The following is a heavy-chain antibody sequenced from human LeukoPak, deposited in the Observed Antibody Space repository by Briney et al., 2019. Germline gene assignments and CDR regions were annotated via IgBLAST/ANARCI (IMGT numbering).Heavy chain of an antibody. CDR2: IKNKTDGGTA. Sequence: GGSLRLSCAASGFTFSNVWMSWVRQAPGKGLEWVGRIKNKTDGGTADYAAPVHHRFIISRDDSKNTLYLQMNGLKTEDTAMYYCTTTIRPMVGAAGRHYYYGMDVWGQGTTVTVSS. D-gene: IGHD1-26*01. CDR1: GFTFSNVW. CDR3: TTTIRPMVGAAGRHYYYGMDV. V-gene: IGHV3-15*01. J-gene: IGHJ6*02.